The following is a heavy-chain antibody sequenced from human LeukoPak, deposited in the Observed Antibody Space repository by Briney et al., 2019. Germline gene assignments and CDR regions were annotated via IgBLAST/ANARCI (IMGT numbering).Heavy chain of an antibody. Sequence: PGGSLRLSCTASGFIFSDYVMIWVRQAPGKGLEWVSGITASGDRTYYGVSVKGRFTVSRDNAKNSLYLQMNSLRAEDTAVYYCARDLDSSTWYRGFDYWGQGTLVTVSS. CDR3: ARDLDSSTWYRGFDY. CDR1: GFIFSDYV. D-gene: IGHD6-13*01. CDR2: ITASGDRT. J-gene: IGHJ4*02. V-gene: IGHV3-23*01.